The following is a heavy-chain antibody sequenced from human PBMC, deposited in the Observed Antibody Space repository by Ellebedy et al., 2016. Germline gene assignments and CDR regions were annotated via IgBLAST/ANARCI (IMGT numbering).Heavy chain of an antibody. V-gene: IGHV1-46*04. CDR3: ARDLDSSGERDWFDP. J-gene: IGHJ5*02. Sequence: ASVKVSXXASGYTFTNYYMHWVRQAPGQGLEWMGIIIPSGDTNYAQKLQGRVTMIRDMSTSTVYMELSSLRSEDAAVYYCARDLDSSGERDWFDPWGQGTLVTVSS. D-gene: IGHD3-22*01. CDR2: IIPSGDT. CDR1: GYTFTNYY.